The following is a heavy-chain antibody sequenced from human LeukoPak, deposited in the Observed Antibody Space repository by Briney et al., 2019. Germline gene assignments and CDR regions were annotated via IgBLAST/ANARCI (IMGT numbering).Heavy chain of an antibody. CDR1: GGSISSSNY. V-gene: IGHV4-39*07. D-gene: IGHD3-10*01. J-gene: IGHJ4*02. Sequence: SETLSLTCTVFGGSISSSNYWGWIRQPPGKGLEWIGSVYYSGSSYYNPSLKSRVTISVDTSKNQFSLKVSSVTAADTAVYYCARVRGTGSGDYWGQGTLVTVSS. CDR3: ARVRGTGSGDY. CDR2: VYYSGSS.